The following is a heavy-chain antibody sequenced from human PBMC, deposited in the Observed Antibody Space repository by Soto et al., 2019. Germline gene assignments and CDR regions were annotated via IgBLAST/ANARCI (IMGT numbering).Heavy chain of an antibody. Sequence: GGSLRLSCAASGFTFSSYAMSWVRQAPGKGLEWVSAISGSGGSTYYADSVKGRFTISRDNSKNTLYLQMNSLRAEDTAVYYCARSQRADIVVVPAADSNYWGQGTLVTVSS. J-gene: IGHJ4*02. CDR2: ISGSGGST. V-gene: IGHV3-23*01. CDR1: GFTFSSYA. D-gene: IGHD2-2*01. CDR3: ARSQRADIVVVPAADSNY.